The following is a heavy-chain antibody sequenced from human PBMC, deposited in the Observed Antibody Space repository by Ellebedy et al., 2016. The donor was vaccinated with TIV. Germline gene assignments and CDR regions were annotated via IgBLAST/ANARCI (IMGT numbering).Heavy chain of an antibody. CDR2: IYYSGST. Sequence: MPSETLSLTCTVSGGSISSSSYYWGWIRQPPGKGLEWIGSIYYSGSTYYNPSPKSRGTISVDTSKNQFSLKLSSVTAADTAVYYCAREPALTVTTLTGADYWGQGTLVTVSS. V-gene: IGHV4-39*01. J-gene: IGHJ4*02. CDR1: GGSISSSSYY. D-gene: IGHD4-17*01. CDR3: AREPALTVTTLTGADY.